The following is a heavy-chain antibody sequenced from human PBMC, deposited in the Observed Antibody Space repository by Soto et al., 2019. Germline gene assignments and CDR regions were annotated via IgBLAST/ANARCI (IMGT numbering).Heavy chain of an antibody. D-gene: IGHD6-13*01. J-gene: IGHJ4*02. V-gene: IGHV3-23*01. CDR2: ISGGGNDR. CDR1: GFTFSSYA. CDR3: ARSLFIAATDTEPFDS. Sequence: EVQLLESGGGLVQPGGSQTLSCAASGFTFSSYAMSWVRQAPGKGLEWVSAISGGGNDRFYADSVKGRFTISRDNSRNTLYSHMNSLRAEDTAVHYCARSLFIAATDTEPFDSWGQGALVTVSS.